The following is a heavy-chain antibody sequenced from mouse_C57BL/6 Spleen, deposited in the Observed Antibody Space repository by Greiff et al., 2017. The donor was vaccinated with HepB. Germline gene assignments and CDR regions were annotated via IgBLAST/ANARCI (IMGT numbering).Heavy chain of an antibody. CDR1: GYTFTSYW. CDR2: IYPGSGST. D-gene: IGHD1-1*01. V-gene: IGHV1-55*01. Sequence: VQLQQPGAELVKPGASVKMSCKASGYTFTSYWITWVKQRPGQGLEWIGDIYPGSGSTNYNEKFKSKATLTVDTSSSTAYMQLSSLTSEDSAVYYCARDYYAGSYWYFDVWGTGTTVTVSS. CDR3: ARDYYAGSYWYFDV. J-gene: IGHJ1*03.